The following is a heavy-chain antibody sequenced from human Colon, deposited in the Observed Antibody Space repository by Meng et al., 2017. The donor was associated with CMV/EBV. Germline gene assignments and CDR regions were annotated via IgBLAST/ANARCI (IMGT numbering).Heavy chain of an antibody. CDR3: ARASYEFITFARGITPGDY. D-gene: IGHD3-10*01. V-gene: IGHV1-18*01. J-gene: IGHJ4*02. CDR1: FNSYG. CDR2: ISIQNGET. Sequence: FNSYGVSWVRLAPGQGPEWVAWISIQNGETKYAQKFKGRVTMTTDTSANTAYMELRSLRSDDTAVYYCARASYEFITFARGITPGDYWGQGTLVTVSS.